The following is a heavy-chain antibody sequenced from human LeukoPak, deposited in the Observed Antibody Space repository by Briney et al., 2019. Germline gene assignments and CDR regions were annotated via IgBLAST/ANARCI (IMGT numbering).Heavy chain of an antibody. J-gene: IGHJ4*02. CDR2: INPNSGGT. D-gene: IGHD2-2*01. Sequence: ASVKVSCKASGYTFTGYYMHWVRQAPGQGLEWMGWINPNSGGTNYAQKFQGRVTMTRDTSISTAYMELSRLRSDDTAVYYCAAAIPRVLGFNYFDYWGQGTLVTVSS. CDR3: AAAIPRVLGFNYFDY. CDR1: GYTFTGYY. V-gene: IGHV1-2*02.